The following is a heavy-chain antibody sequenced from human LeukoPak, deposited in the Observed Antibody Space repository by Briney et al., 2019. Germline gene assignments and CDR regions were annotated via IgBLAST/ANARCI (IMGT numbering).Heavy chain of an antibody. J-gene: IGHJ3*02. Sequence: SETLSLTCTVSGGSISSSSYYWGWVRQPPGKGLEWIGSIYYSGSTYYNPSLKSRVTISVDTSKTQFSLKLSSVTAADTAVYYCARRLKVATPRPGDAFDIWGQGTMVTVSS. CDR2: IYYSGST. CDR3: ARRLKVATPRPGDAFDI. D-gene: IGHD5-12*01. CDR1: GGSISSSSYY. V-gene: IGHV4-39*07.